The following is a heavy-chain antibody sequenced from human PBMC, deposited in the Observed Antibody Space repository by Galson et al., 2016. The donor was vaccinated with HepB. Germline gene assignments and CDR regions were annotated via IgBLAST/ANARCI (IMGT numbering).Heavy chain of an antibody. CDR1: GFTFNYYG. J-gene: IGHJ6*02. CDR2: ISLDGNNQ. D-gene: IGHD5-12*01. V-gene: IGHV3-30*18. CDR3: AKEVAPHTTSYFYGMDV. Sequence: SLRLSCAASGFTFNYYGMHWVRQAPAKGLEWVAVISLDGNNQYYADSVKGRVSISRDNSKNTLHLQMNSLRPDDTAVYFSAKEVAPHTTSYFYGMDVWGQGTTVTVSS.